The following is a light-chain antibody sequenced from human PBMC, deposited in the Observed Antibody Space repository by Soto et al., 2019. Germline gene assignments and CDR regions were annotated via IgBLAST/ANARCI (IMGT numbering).Light chain of an antibody. CDR1: QSISSW. Sequence: DIQMTQSPSPLSASVGDRVTITCRASQSISSWLAWYQQKPGKAPQLLIYDASSLESGVPSRFIGSGSGTEFTLTISCLPPDDFATYYCQQYNSYPYTFGQGTNLEIK. V-gene: IGKV1-5*01. CDR3: QQYNSYPYT. CDR2: DAS. J-gene: IGKJ2*01.